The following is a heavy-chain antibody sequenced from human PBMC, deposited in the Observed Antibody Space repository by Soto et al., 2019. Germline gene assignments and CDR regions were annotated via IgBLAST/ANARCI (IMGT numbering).Heavy chain of an antibody. J-gene: IGHJ4*02. Sequence: SETLSLTCTVSGGSIISSTYYWGWIRQPPGKGLEWLGSIYYSGSTYYNPSLKSRVTISVDMSKNQFSLKLSSVTAADTAVYYCARLPYSYDYYFDYGGQGTPVTVSS. CDR2: IYYSGST. CDR3: ARLPYSYDYYFDY. V-gene: IGHV4-39*01. CDR1: GGSIISSTYY. D-gene: IGHD5-18*01.